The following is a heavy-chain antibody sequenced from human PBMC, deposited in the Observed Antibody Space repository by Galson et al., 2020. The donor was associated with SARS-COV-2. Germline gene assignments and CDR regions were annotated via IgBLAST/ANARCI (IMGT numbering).Heavy chain of an antibody. CDR1: GGSINSDY. CDR3: ARAPKWARGYSGYDYMVGLVYHGMDV. D-gene: IGHD5-12*01. J-gene: IGHJ6*02. CDR2: THYSGST. V-gene: IGHV4-59*01. Sequence: SETLSLTCTVSGGSINSDYWSWIRQPPGKGLEWIGYTHYSGSTNFNPSLKSRVSISVDTSKNQISLKLTSVTAADTAVYYCARAPKWARGYSGYDYMVGLVYHGMDVWGQGTTVTVSS.